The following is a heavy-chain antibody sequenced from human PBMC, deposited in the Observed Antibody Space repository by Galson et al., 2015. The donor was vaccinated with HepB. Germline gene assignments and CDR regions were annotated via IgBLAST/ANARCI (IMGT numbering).Heavy chain of an antibody. Sequence: SLRLSCAASGFTFGRYNMNWVRQVPGKGLEWLSYISYGTSTIYYADSVKGRFTIPSDNAKNSLYLQMDSLRAEDTGVYYCARDATPPMSIFGVGYFDYWGQGALLTVSS. CDR1: GFTFGRYN. V-gene: IGHV3-48*01. J-gene: IGHJ4*02. CDR3: ARDATPPMSIFGVGYFDY. CDR2: ISYGTSTI. D-gene: IGHD3-3*01.